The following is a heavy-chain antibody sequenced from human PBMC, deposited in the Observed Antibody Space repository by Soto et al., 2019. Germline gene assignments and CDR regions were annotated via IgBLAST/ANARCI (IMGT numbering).Heavy chain of an antibody. CDR2: IIPIFGTA. J-gene: IGHJ3*02. CDR1: GGTFSSYA. V-gene: IGHV1-69*01. D-gene: IGHD2-15*01. CDR3: ARENCSGGSCYFKLGAQWGAFDI. Sequence: QVQLVQSGAEVKKPGSSVKVSCKASGGTFSSYAISWVRQAPGQGLEWMGGIIPIFGTANYAQKFQGRVTITADESTSTGYKELSSLRSEETAVYYCARENCSGGSCYFKLGAQWGAFDIWGQGTMVNVSS.